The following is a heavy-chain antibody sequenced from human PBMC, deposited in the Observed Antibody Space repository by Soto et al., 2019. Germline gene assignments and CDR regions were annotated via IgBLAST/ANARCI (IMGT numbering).Heavy chain of an antibody. Sequence: SQTVSLTCAISGDIVSSNSAAWNWISHAPSRGPAWLGRTYYRSKWYNDYAVSVKSRITINPDTSKNQFSLQLNSVTPEDTAVYYCARESIAARQGLYYYGMDVWGQGTTVTVSS. J-gene: IGHJ6*02. CDR2: TYYRSKWYN. CDR3: ARESIAARQGLYYYGMDV. CDR1: GDIVSSNSAA. V-gene: IGHV6-1*01. D-gene: IGHD6-6*01.